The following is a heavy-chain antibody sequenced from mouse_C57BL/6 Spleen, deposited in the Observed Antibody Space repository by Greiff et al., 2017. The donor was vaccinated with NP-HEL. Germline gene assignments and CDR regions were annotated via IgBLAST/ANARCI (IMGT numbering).Heavy chain of an antibody. CDR2: INPSNGGT. CDR3: ARSGGPYYGPSWGAY. J-gene: IGHJ3*01. D-gene: IGHD1-2*01. CDR1: GYTFTSYW. V-gene: IGHV1-53*01. Sequence: VKLQQPGTELVKPGASVKLSCKASGYTFTSYWMHWVKQRPGQGLEWIGNINPSNGGTNYNEKFKSKATLTVDKSSSTAYMQLSSLTSEDSAVYYCARSGGPYYGPSWGAYWGQGTLVTVSA.